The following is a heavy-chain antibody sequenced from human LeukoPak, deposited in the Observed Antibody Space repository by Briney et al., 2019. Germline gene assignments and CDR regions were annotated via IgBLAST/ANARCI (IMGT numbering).Heavy chain of an antibody. J-gene: IGHJ4*02. CDR1: GFTFRSYV. V-gene: IGHV3-30*18. D-gene: IGHD3-10*01. CDR2: ISTDGSNK. Sequence: GGSLRLSCAASGFTFRSYVMTWVRQAPGKGLEWVALISTDGSNKDYADSVKGRFTISRDNSKNTLHLQMNRLRGEDTAVYYCAKDSSTTWFGGDSQWGQGTLVTVSS. CDR3: AKDSSTTWFGGDSQ.